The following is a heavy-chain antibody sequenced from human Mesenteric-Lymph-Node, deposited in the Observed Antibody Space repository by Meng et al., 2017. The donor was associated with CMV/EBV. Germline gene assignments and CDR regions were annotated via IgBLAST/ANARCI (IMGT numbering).Heavy chain of an antibody. CDR3: AAAGTGDRVGIIDS. CDR1: GYTFTSYG. J-gene: IGHJ4*02. V-gene: IGHV1-69-2*01. Sequence: ASVKVSCKASGYTFTSYGISWVRQAPGKGLEWMGLVDPKDVDPIYAQKFQGRVTMTADTSTDTAYMEVSSLRSDDTAVFYCAAAGTGDRVGIIDSWGQGTLVTVSS. D-gene: IGHD7-27*01. CDR2: VDPKDVDP.